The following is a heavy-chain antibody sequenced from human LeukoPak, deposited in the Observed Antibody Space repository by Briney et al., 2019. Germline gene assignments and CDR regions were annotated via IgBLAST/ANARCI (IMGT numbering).Heavy chain of an antibody. J-gene: IGHJ3*02. CDR1: GGTFSSYA. CDR2: IIPIFGTA. D-gene: IGHD1-20*01. V-gene: IGHV1-69*05. Sequence: ASVKVSCKASGGTFSSYAISWVRQAPGQGLEWMGRIIPIFGTANYAQKFQGRVTITTDESTSTAYMELSSLRSEDTAVYCCARDSNPYNWNGAWAFDIWGQGTMVTVSS. CDR3: ARDSNPYNWNGAWAFDI.